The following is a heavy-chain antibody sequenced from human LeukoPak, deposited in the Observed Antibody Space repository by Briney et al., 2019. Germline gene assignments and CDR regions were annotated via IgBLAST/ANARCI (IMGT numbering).Heavy chain of an antibody. J-gene: IGHJ4*02. V-gene: IGHV3-53*01. D-gene: IGHD4-23*01. CDR3: ARRGDGGRSFDI. CDR2: IYSGGTT. CDR1: GFTVSSNY. Sequence: GGSLRLSCAASGFTVSSNYMSWVRQAPGKGLEWVSLIYSGGTTYYSDSGKGRFTISRDNSKNTLYLKMNSLRAEDKAVYYCARRGDGGRSFDIWGQGTLVTVSS.